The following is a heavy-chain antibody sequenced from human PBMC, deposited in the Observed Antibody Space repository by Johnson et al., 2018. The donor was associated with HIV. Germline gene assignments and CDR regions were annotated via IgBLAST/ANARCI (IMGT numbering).Heavy chain of an antibody. CDR1: GFSFSSYG. CDR3: ARVGDGNNKNAFDI. Sequence: VQLVESGGGLVQPGGSLRLSCAASGFSFSSYGVHWVRQAPGKGLEYVSSIRSNGGSTYYANSVKGRFTISRDNSKNTLYLQMGSLRAEDMAVYYCARVGDGNNKNAFDIWGQGTMVTVSS. CDR2: IRSNGGST. D-gene: IGHD5-24*01. J-gene: IGHJ3*02. V-gene: IGHV3-64*01.